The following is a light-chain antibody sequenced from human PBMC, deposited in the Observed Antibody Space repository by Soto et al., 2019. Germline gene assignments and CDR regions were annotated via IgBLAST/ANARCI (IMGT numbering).Light chain of an antibody. CDR1: QSLVHVDGKTY. CDR2: EIS. V-gene: IGKV2-24*01. CDR3: MQATQFPLS. Sequence: DSVMTQTPLSSPVTLGQPASISCRSSQSLVHVDGKTYLSWLQQRPGQPPRLLIYEISNRFSGGPDRFSGSGAGTDFTLRISRVEAEDVGLYYCMQATQFPLSLGGGTRVEIK. J-gene: IGKJ4*01.